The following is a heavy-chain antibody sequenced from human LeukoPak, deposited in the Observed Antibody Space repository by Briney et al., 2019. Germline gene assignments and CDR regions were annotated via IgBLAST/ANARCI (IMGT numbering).Heavy chain of an antibody. D-gene: IGHD1-26*01. CDR1: AFTFSSYA. J-gene: IGHJ4*02. Sequence: GGSLRLSCSASAFTFSSYAMTWVRQAPGKRLEWVSTISGSGSSTYYADSVKGRFTIYRDNSKNTLYLQIDRLRDDHTAVYYCAKGFGSGSFPTFFGHWGQGTLVTVSS. V-gene: IGHV3-23*01. CDR2: ISGSGSST. CDR3: AKGFGSGSFPTFFGH.